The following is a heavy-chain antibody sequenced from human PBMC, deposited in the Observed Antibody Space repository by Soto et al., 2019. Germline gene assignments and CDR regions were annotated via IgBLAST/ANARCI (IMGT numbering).Heavy chain of an antibody. D-gene: IGHD2-2*01. Sequence: PGGSLRLSCAAAGITFSSYTMNWVRQAPGKGLEWVSGISGNGRFAYYADSVKGRFTISRDDSKKMMFLQMGSLITEDTAVYYCAKSGPTNFFDHWGQGSLVTVSS. CDR2: ISGNGRFA. V-gene: IGHV3-23*01. CDR3: AKSGPTNFFDH. J-gene: IGHJ4*02. CDR1: GITFSSYT.